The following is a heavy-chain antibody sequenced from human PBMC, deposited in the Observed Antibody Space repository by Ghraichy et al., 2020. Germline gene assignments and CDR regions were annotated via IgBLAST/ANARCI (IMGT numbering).Heavy chain of an antibody. CDR1: GFTFSSYA. J-gene: IGHJ6*03. V-gene: IGHV3-23*01. CDR3: AKAGGYDLAYYYYYYMDV. CDR2: ISGSGGST. D-gene: IGHD5-12*01. Sequence: GGSLRLSCAASGFTFSSYAMSWVRQAPGKGLEWVSAISGSGGSTYYADSVKGRFTISRDNSKNTLYLQMNSLRAEDTAVYYCAKAGGYDLAYYYYYYMDVWGKGTTVTVSS.